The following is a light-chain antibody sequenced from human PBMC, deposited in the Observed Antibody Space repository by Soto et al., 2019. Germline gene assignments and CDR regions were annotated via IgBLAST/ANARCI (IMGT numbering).Light chain of an antibody. CDR2: GAS. J-gene: IGKJ4*01. CDR1: QSVSNNY. V-gene: IGKV3-20*01. Sequence: EIVVTQSPGTLSLSPGERATLSCRATQSVSNNYLAWYQQKRGQPPRLLIYGASTRATGIPDRFSGSGSGTDFTLTITRLEPEDFAVYYCQQNATSPLTFGGGTKVDIK. CDR3: QQNATSPLT.